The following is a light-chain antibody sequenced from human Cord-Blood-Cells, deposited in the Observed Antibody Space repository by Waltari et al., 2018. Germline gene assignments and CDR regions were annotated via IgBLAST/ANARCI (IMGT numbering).Light chain of an antibody. J-gene: IGLJ3*02. CDR2: DVS. CDR1: SSDVGGYNY. V-gene: IGLV2-14*03. CDR3: SSYTGSSTLV. Sequence: GTSSDVGGYNYVSWYQQHPGKAPKLMIYDVSNRPSGVSNRFSGSKSGNTASLTITGLQAEDEADYYCSSYTGSSTLVFGGGTKLTVL.